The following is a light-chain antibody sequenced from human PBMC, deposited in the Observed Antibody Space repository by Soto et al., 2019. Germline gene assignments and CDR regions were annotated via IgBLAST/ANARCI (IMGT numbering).Light chain of an antibody. CDR3: QQYGSSPPT. V-gene: IGKV3-20*01. CDR1: QSISRY. CDR2: GAS. J-gene: IGKJ1*01. Sequence: IGVTQSPGTLSLSTGERTTLSCRASQSISRYLAWYQQKPCQGPRLLLYGASSRATGTPDRFSGSGSGTDFTLTINRLEPEDFALYYCQQYGSSPPTFGQGTKVDIK.